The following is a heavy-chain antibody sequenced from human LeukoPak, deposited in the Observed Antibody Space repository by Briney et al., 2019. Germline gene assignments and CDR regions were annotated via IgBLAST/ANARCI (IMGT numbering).Heavy chain of an antibody. D-gene: IGHD2-21*02. CDR3: ARQYCGGDCYPEPDAFDI. CDR1: GFSLTNYW. Sequence: GESLKISCKGSGFSLTNYWIVWVRQVPGKGLDWMGIIYPGDSDTRYSPSFQGQVTISADKSINTAHLQWSSLKASDTAVYYCARQYCGGDCYPEPDAFDIWGQGTMVTVSS. J-gene: IGHJ3*02. CDR2: IYPGDSDT. V-gene: IGHV5-51*01.